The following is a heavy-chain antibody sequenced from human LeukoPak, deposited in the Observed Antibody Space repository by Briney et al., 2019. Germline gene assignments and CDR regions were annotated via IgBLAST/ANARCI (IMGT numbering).Heavy chain of an antibody. CDR1: GFTFSSYW. J-gene: IGHJ3*02. D-gene: IGHD3-10*01. V-gene: IGHV3-7*03. Sequence: GGSLRLSCAASGFTFSSYWMSWVRQAPGKGLEWVANIKQDGSEKYYVDSVKGRFTISRGNAKNSLYLQMNSLRAEDTAVYYCAKEPLHPDVLLWFGGAFDIWGQGTMVTVSS. CDR3: AKEPLHPDVLLWFGGAFDI. CDR2: IKQDGSEK.